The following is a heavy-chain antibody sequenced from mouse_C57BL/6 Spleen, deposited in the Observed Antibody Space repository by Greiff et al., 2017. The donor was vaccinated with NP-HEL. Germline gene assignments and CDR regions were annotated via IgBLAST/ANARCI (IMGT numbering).Heavy chain of an antibody. CDR2: IYPGSGST. CDR1: GYTFTSYW. D-gene: IGHD1-1*01. V-gene: IGHV1-55*01. CDR3: ARGDYGSSYDYAMDY. Sequence: VQLQQSGAELVKPGASVKMSCKASGYTFTSYWITWVKQRPGQGLEWIGDIYPGSGSTNYNEKFKSKATLTVDTSSSTAYMQLSSLTSEDSAVYYGARGDYGSSYDYAMDYWGQGTSVTVSS. J-gene: IGHJ4*01.